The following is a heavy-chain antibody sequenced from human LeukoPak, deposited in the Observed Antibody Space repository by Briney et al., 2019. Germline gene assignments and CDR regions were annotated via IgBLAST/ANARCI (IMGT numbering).Heavy chain of an antibody. CDR1: GYTFTSYD. D-gene: IGHD2-15*01. J-gene: IGHJ4*02. CDR2: IIPIFGTA. V-gene: IGHV1-69*13. Sequence: SVKVSCKASGYTFTSYDINWVRQAPGQGLEWMGGIIPIFGTANYAQKFQGRVTITADESTSTAYMELSSLRSEDTAVHYCARDLGRYCSGGSCYASYYWGQGTLVTVSS. CDR3: ARDLGRYCSGGSCYASYY.